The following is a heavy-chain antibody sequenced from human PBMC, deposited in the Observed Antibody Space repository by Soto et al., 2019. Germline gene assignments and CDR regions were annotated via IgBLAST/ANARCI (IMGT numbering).Heavy chain of an antibody. CDR3: ATGTAGDSSGYWVY. CDR1: GGTFSSYA. CDR2: IIPVLGTE. J-gene: IGHJ4*02. V-gene: IGHV1-69*01. Sequence: QVQLVQSGAEVKKPGSSEKVSCRASGGTFSSYAINWVRQAPGQGLEWMGGIIPVLGTEDYSQKFQGRVTITADESTSTAYMELSSLRSEDAAVYYCATGTAGDSSGYWVYWGQGTLVTVSS. D-gene: IGHD3-22*01.